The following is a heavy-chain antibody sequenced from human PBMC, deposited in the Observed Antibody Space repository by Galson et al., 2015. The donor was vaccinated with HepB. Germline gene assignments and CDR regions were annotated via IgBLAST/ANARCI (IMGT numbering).Heavy chain of an antibody. CDR3: VADTYNSAAQAFDF. V-gene: IGHV3-15*01. CDR2: IKSKRDGETS. Sequence: LRLSCAASGFTFSITWMNWVRPAPGKGLEWVGRIKSKRDGETSDYAAPVKGRFTISRDDSINTVFLQMNSLKTEDTALYYCVADTYNSAAQAFDFWGQGALLTVSS. J-gene: IGHJ4*02. CDR1: GFTFSITW. D-gene: IGHD1-1*01.